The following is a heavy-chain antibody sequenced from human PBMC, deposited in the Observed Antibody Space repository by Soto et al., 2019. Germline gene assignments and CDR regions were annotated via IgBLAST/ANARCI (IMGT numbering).Heavy chain of an antibody. V-gene: IGHV3-7*01. Sequence: GGSLRLSCAASGFTFSSYWMSWVRQAPGKGLEWVAKIKQDGSEKYYVDSLKGRFTISRDNAKNSLYLQMNSLRAEDTAVYYCAREWDTMIVARTSRDAFDIWGQGTMVTVSS. CDR3: AREWDTMIVARTSRDAFDI. CDR1: GFTFSSYW. CDR2: IKQDGSEK. D-gene: IGHD3-22*01. J-gene: IGHJ3*02.